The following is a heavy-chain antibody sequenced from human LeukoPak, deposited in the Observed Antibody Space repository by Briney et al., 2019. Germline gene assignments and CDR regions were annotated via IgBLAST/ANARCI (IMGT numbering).Heavy chain of an antibody. D-gene: IGHD3-22*01. CDR1: GGSISSSSYY. CDR3: ARYRDYYDSSGVGPYFDY. Sequence: SETLSLTCTVSGGSISSSSYYWVWIRQPPGKGLEWIGSIYYSGSTYYNPALKSRVTISVDTSKNQFYMKLSSVTAADTAVYYCARYRDYYDSSGVGPYFDYWGQGTLVTVSS. V-gene: IGHV4-39*07. J-gene: IGHJ4*02. CDR2: IYYSGST.